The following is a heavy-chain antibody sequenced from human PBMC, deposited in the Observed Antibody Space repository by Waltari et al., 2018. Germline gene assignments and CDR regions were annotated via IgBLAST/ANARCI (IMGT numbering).Heavy chain of an antibody. J-gene: IGHJ4*02. CDR1: VYTFTSYA. D-gene: IGHD6-6*01. CDR2: INAGNGNT. V-gene: IGHV1-3*01. Sequence: QVQLVQSGAEVKKPGASAKFSCTASVYTFTSYALHWVRQAPGQRLEWMGWINAGNGNTKYSQKFQGRVTSTRDTSASTAYMELSSLRSEDAAVYYCAAGSSSSGFDYWGQGTLVTVSS. CDR3: AAGSSSSGFDY.